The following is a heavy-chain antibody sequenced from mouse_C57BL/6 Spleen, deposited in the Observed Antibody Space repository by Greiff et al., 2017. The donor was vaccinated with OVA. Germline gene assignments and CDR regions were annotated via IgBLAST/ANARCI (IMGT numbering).Heavy chain of an antibody. J-gene: IGHJ2*01. D-gene: IGHD1-1*01. CDR1: GFTFSSYA. V-gene: IGHV5-4*01. CDR3: ARDLLPDYFDY. Sequence: EVKLQESGGGLVKPGGSLKLSCAASGFTFSSYAMSWVRQTPGKRLEWVATISDGGSYTYYPDNVKGRFTISRDNAKNNLYLQMSHLKSEDTAMYYCARDLLPDYFDYWGQGTTLTVSS. CDR2: ISDGGSYT.